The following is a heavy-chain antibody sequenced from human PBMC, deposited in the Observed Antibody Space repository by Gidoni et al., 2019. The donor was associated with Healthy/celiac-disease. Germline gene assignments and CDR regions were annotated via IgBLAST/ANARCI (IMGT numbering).Heavy chain of an antibody. V-gene: IGHV4-34*01. CDR1: GGSFSGYY. D-gene: IGHD4-17*01. CDR2: INHSGST. J-gene: IGHJ1*01. CDR3: ASGPFTTGFQH. Sequence: QVQLQQWGAGRLKPWERLSRNGAVYGGSFSGYYGSWRRPPPGEGLEWIGEINHSGSTNSNPSLTSRVTISVDTSKTQFSLKLCSVTASDTAVYYCASGPFTTGFQHWGQGTLVTVSS.